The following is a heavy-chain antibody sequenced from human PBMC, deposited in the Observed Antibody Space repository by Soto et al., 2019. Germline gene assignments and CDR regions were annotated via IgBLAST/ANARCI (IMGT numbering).Heavy chain of an antibody. CDR2: INTNTGDT. J-gene: IGHJ4*02. CDR1: GYTFTGYH. D-gene: IGHD3-22*01. V-gene: IGHV1-2*04. Sequence: ASVKVSCKTSGYTFTGYHIHWVRQAPGQGLEWMGWINTNTGDTNYAQKFQGWVTMTRDTSINTAYVQLSRLTSDDTAIYYCVRYPPYDTTGLYYPGYLAYWGLGTLVTVSS. CDR3: VRYPPYDTTGLYYPGYLAY.